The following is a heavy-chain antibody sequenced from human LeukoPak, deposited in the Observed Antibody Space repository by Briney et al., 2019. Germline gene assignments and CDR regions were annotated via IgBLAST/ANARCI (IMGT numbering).Heavy chain of an antibody. CDR3: ARYSSGYYYTPDFDY. D-gene: IGHD3-22*01. CDR1: GGTFSSYA. CDR2: IIPIFGTA. Sequence: ASVKVSCKASGGTFSSYAISWVRQAPGQGLEWMGGIIPIFGTANYAQKFQGRVTITTDESTSTAYMELSSLRSEDTAVYYCARYSSGYYYTPDFDYWGQGTLVTVSS. J-gene: IGHJ4*02. V-gene: IGHV1-69*05.